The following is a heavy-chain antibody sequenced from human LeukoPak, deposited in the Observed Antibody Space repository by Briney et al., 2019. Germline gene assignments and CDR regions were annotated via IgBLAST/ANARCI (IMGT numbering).Heavy chain of an antibody. CDR3: ARSSYYYGADAFDI. V-gene: IGHV4-34*01. J-gene: IGHJ3*02. CDR1: GGSFSGYY. CDR2: INHSGST. Sequence: SETLSLTCAVYGGSFSGYYWSWIRQPPGKGLEWIGEINHSGSTNYNPSLKSRVTISVDTSKNQFSLKLSSVPAADTAVYYCARSSYYYGADAFDIWGQGTMVTVSS. D-gene: IGHD3-10*01.